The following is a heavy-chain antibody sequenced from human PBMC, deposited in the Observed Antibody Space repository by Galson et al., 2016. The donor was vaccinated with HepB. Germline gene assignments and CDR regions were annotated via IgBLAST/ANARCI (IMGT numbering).Heavy chain of an antibody. Sequence: TLSLTCTVSGGSISSGAYYWSWIRQHPGKGLEWFGYIYYSGSTYYNPSPKSRVTISIDRSKNQFSLKLSSVTAADTAVYYCARDSRSHGMAAADPWGQGTLVTVSS. V-gene: IGHV4-31*03. J-gene: IGHJ5*02. CDR2: IYYSGST. D-gene: IGHD6-13*01. CDR1: GGSISSGAYY. CDR3: ARDSRSHGMAAADP.